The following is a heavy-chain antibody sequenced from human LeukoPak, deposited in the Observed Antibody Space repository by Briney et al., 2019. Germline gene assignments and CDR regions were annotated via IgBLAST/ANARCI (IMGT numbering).Heavy chain of an antibody. CDR1: GFTFSSYA. CDR3: ATMVRGVIIQYYFDY. Sequence: PGGSLRLSCAASGFTFSSYAMSWVRQAPGKGLEWVSAISGSGGSTYYADSVKGRFTISRDNSKNTRYLQMNSLRAEDTAVYYCATMVRGVIIQYYFDYWGQGTLVTVSS. J-gene: IGHJ4*02. V-gene: IGHV3-23*01. CDR2: ISGSGGST. D-gene: IGHD3-10*01.